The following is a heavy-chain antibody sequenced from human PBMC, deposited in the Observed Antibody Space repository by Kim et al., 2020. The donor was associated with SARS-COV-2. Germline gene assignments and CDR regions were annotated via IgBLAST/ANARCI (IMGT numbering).Heavy chain of an antibody. J-gene: IGHJ6*02. D-gene: IGHD1-7*01. CDR2: IYYGGSA. CDR1: GDSIGTYY. Sequence: SETLSLTCAVSGDSIGTYYWSWIRQPPGKGLEWIGYIYYGGSANYNPSLKSRVSISLDTSKNQFSLRLSSVTAADTAVYFCARLTGTTLLGYSYYYGLGVWGPGTTVTVSS. CDR3: ARLTGTTLLGYSYYYGLGV. V-gene: IGHV4-59*01.